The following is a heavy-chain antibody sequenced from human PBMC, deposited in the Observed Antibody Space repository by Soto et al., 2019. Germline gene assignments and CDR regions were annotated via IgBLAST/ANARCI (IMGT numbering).Heavy chain of an antibody. Sequence: ASVKVSCKAPGYTFTTYAMHWVRQAPGQRLEWMGWINAGNGNTKYSQKFQGRVTITRDTSASTAYMELSSLRSEDTAVYYCARGVGLYSHYDYWSQGTLVTVSS. CDR2: INAGNGNT. V-gene: IGHV1-3*01. D-gene: IGHD2-2*02. CDR3: ARGVGLYSHYDY. J-gene: IGHJ4*02. CDR1: GYTFTTYA.